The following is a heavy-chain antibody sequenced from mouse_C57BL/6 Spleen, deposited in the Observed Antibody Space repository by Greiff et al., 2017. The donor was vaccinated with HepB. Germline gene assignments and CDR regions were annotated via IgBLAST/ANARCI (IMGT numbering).Heavy chain of an antibody. CDR3: AREGLRSFAY. Sequence: EVQLQQSGPELVKPGASVKISCKASGYTFTDYYMNWVKQSHGKSLEWIGDINPNNGGTSYNQKFKGKATLTVDKSSSTAYMELRSLTSEDSAVYYCAREGLRSFAYWGQGTLVTVSA. J-gene: IGHJ3*01. D-gene: IGHD3-1*01. CDR2: INPNNGGT. V-gene: IGHV1-26*01. CDR1: GYTFTDYY.